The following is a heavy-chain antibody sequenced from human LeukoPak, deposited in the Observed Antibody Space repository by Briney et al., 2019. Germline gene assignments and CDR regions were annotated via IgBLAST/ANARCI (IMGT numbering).Heavy chain of an antibody. J-gene: IGHJ5*02. D-gene: IGHD3-9*01. CDR2: IYTSGST. V-gene: IGHV4-61*02. Sequence: SQTLSLACTVSGGSISSGSYYWSWIRQPAGKGLEWIGRIYTSGSTNYNPSLNSRVTISVDTSKKQFSLKLSSVTAADTAVYYCARSPDWLLTAPSGWFDPWGQGTLVTVSS. CDR1: GGSISSGSYY. CDR3: ARSPDWLLTAPSGWFDP.